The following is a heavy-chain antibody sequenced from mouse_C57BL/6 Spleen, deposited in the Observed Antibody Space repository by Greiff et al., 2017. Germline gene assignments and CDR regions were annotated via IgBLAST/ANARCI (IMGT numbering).Heavy chain of an antibody. V-gene: IGHV3-6*01. CDR1: GYSITSGYS. Sequence: EVKLQESGPGLVKPSQSLSLTCSVTGYSITSGYSWNWIRQFPGNKLEWMGYISYDGSNNYNPSLKNRISITRDTSKNQCFLKLNSVTTEDTATYYCAREDYSNSFAYWGQGTLVTVSA. J-gene: IGHJ3*01. D-gene: IGHD2-5*01. CDR2: ISYDGSN. CDR3: AREDYSNSFAY.